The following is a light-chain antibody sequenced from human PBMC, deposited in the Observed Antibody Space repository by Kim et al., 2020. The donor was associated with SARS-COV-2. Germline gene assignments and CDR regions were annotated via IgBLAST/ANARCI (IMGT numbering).Light chain of an antibody. CDR2: KND. CDR3: VVWDDSLGGWV. J-gene: IGLJ3*02. Sequence: QSVVTQPPSASGTPGQRVIISCSGSSSNIGRSYVYWFQHFPGVAPKLLLFKNDQRPSGVPDRFSGSKSGPSASLAVSGLRSEDEAVYYCVVWDDSLGGWVFGGGTQLTVL. CDR1: SSNIGRSY. V-gene: IGLV1-47*01.